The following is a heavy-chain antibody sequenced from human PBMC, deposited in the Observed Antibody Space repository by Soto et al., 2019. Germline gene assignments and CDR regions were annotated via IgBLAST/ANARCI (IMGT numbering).Heavy chain of an antibody. CDR2: IYSGGAT. D-gene: IGHD1-1*01. CDR1: GFTVSNNY. Sequence: EVQLVESGGGLVQPGGSLRLSCAASGFTVSNNYMRGVRQAPGKGLEWVARIYSGGATYYADSMKGRFTISRDNSKNTLYLQMNSLRAEDTAVYYCARDGTYNWVGGQGILVTVSS. J-gene: IGHJ4*02. V-gene: IGHV3-66*01. CDR3: ARDGTYNWV.